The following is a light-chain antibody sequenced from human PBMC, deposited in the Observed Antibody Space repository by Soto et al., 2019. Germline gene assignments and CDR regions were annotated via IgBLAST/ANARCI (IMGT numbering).Light chain of an antibody. CDR3: QQYGSSPL. CDR2: GAS. Sequence: EIVLTQSPGTLSLSPGERAPLSCRASQSVSSSYLAWYQQKPGQAPRLLIYGASSRATGIPDRFSGSGSGTDFTLTISRLEPEDFAVYYCQQYGSSPLFGQGTRLEIK. V-gene: IGKV3-20*01. J-gene: IGKJ5*01. CDR1: QSVSSSY.